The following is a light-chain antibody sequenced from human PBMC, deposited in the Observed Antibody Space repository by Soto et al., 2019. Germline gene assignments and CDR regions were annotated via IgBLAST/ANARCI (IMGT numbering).Light chain of an antibody. CDR3: GTWDSSLSAGL. Sequence: QSVLTQPPSVSAAPGQKVTISCSGRSSNIGNNYVSWYQQLPGTAPKLLIYDNDKRPSGIPDRFSGSKFGTSATLGITGLQTGDEADYFCGTWDSSLSAGLFGTGTKLTVL. V-gene: IGLV1-51*01. CDR1: SSNIGNNY. CDR2: DND. J-gene: IGLJ1*01.